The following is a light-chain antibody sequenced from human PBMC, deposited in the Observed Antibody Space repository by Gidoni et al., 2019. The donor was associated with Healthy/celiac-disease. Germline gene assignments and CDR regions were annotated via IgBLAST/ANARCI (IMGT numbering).Light chain of an antibody. Sequence: QSALTQPGSVSGSPGPTITISCTGPSSDVCDYHYVSWYQQHPGKAPNLMISDVRTRPSGVSNRFSGSKSGNTSSLSISGLQAEDEADYSCSSYTSSSTVVFGGGPKLTVL. V-gene: IGLV2-14*03. CDR3: SSYTSSSTVV. CDR1: SSDVCDYHY. CDR2: DVR. J-gene: IGLJ2*01.